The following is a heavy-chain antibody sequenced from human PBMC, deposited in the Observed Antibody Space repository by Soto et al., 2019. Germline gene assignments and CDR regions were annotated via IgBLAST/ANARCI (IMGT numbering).Heavy chain of an antibody. V-gene: IGHV3-33*01. J-gene: IGHJ3*02. CDR3: VRAPQIAPFDI. CDR2: IRNDGSDK. Sequence: GGSLRLSCAASGFIFSPYGIHWVRQAPGKGLEWVALIRNDGSDKYYAESVTGRFTISRDNSKNTVYLQMNSLRAEDTALYFCVRAPQIAPFDIWGQGTMVTVSS. CDR1: GFIFSPYG.